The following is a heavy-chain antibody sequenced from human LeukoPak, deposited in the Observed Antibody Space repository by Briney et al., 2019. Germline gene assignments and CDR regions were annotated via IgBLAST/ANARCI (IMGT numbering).Heavy chain of an antibody. V-gene: IGHV3-20*04. Sequence: GGSLRLSCAASGFTFDDYAMHWVRQAPGKGLEWVSGINWNGGSIGYADSVKGRFTISRDNAKNSLYLQMNSLRAEDTALYYCARDPGIAAAGIGGYNWFDPWGQGTLVTVSS. D-gene: IGHD6-13*01. CDR2: INWNGGSI. CDR3: ARDPGIAAAGIGGYNWFDP. CDR1: GFTFDDYA. J-gene: IGHJ5*02.